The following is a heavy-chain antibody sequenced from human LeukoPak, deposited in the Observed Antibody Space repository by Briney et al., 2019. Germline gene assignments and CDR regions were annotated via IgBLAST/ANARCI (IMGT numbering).Heavy chain of an antibody. J-gene: IGHJ5*02. CDR2: IRYDGGNK. Sequence: GGSLRLSCAASEFTFSSYGMHWVRQAPGKGLEWVAFIRYDGGNKYYADSVKGRFTISRDNAKNSLYLQVNSLRAEDTAVYYCARSPTFRGWFDPWGQGTLVTVSS. CDR3: ARSPTFRGWFDP. V-gene: IGHV3-30*02. CDR1: EFTFSSYG. D-gene: IGHD2/OR15-2a*01.